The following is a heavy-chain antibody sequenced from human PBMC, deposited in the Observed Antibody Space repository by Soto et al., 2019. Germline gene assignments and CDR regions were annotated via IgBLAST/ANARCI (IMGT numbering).Heavy chain of an antibody. Sequence: QVQVVQSGTEVKKPGSSVKVSCKISGGAFSTYGIHWVRQAPGQGLEWVGGIVPIFGTTRNVQKFQGRVTFSADKSASTAYMHLTSLTSEDTAIYFCGRVSLYGDVGYYDFWXRGTLIAVSS. J-gene: IGHJ4*02. CDR3: GRVSLYGDVGYYDF. D-gene: IGHD4-17*01. V-gene: IGHV1-69*06. CDR2: IVPIFGTT. CDR1: GGAFSTYG.